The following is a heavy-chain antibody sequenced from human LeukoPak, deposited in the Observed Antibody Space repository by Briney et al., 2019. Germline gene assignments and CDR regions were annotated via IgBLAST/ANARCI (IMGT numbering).Heavy chain of an antibody. CDR1: GFTFSSYA. V-gene: IGHV3-64D*06. CDR3: VKGTTTYYGSGSYLDY. J-gene: IGHJ4*02. Sequence: GGSLRLSCSASGFTFSSYAMHWVRQAPGKGLEYVSAISSNGGSTYHADSVKGRFTISRDNSKNTLYLQMSSLGAEDTAVYYCVKGTTTYYGSGSYLDYWGQGTLVTVSS. CDR2: ISSNGGST. D-gene: IGHD3-10*01.